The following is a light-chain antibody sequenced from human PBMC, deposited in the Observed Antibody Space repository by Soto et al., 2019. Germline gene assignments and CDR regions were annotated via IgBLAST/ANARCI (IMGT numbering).Light chain of an antibody. CDR2: DAS. CDR3: QQRSDWPLT. Sequence: EIVVTQSPATLSLSPGERVTLSCRASQSVSSYFAWYQQKPGLAPRLLIYDASTRAAGIPARFSGSGSGTDFTLTISSLEPDDFAVYYCQQRSDWPLTFGGGTKVDIK. V-gene: IGKV3-11*01. CDR1: QSVSSY. J-gene: IGKJ4*01.